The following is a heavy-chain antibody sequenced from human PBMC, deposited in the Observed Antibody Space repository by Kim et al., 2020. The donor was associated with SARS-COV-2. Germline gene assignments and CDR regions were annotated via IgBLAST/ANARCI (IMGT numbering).Heavy chain of an antibody. J-gene: IGHJ4*02. V-gene: IGHV4-31*02. D-gene: IGHD2-2*01. CDR3: ARARASPLYFDY. Sequence: SYNPSLKSRVTISVDTSKNQFSLKLSSVTAADTAVYYCARARASPLYFDYWGQGTLVTVSS.